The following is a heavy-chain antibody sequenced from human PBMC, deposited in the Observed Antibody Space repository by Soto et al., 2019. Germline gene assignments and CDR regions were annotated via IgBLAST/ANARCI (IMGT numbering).Heavy chain of an antibody. CDR3: ARAGRGSSWSLRMNDY. V-gene: IGHV4-34*01. J-gene: IGHJ4*02. CDR2: INHSGST. Sequence: PSETLSLTCAVYGGSFSGYYWSWIRQPPGKGLEWIGEINHSGSTNYNPSLKSRVTISVDTSKNQFSLKLSSVTAADTAVYYCARAGRGSSWSLRMNDYWGQGTLVTVSS. CDR1: GGSFSGYY. D-gene: IGHD6-13*01.